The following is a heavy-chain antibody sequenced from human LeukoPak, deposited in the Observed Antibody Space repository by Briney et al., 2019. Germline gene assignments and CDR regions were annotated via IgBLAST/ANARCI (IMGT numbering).Heavy chain of an antibody. Sequence: PGGSLRLSCAASGFDFSTYWMYWVRHVPGKGLVWVAQINSDGSSATYGDSAKGRFSISRDNAKNTLSLYMRSLRAEDTAVYYCARGTSTAPGIDYWGQGTLVAVSS. D-gene: IGHD6-13*01. CDR1: GFDFSTYW. J-gene: IGHJ4*02. V-gene: IGHV3-74*01. CDR3: ARGTSTAPGIDY. CDR2: INSDGSSA.